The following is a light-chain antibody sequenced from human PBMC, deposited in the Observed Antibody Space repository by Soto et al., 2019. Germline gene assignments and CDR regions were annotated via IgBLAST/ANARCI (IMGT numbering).Light chain of an antibody. Sequence: RVMPPSPATLSVSPLARSPLCFRAGQTIYSNVAWYQQRPGQAPRLLIYRASTRTTGVPARFSGSGSGTEFTLTISGLQSEDFALYYCKQYQNLWTCGKGNTGAIK. J-gene: IGKJ1*01. CDR2: RAS. V-gene: IGKV3-15*01. CDR1: QTIYSN. CDR3: KQYQNLWT.